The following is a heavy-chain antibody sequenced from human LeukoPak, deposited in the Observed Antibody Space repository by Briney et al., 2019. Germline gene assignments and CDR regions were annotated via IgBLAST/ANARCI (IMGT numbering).Heavy chain of an antibody. V-gene: IGHV4-59*01. CDR3: ARWRVSDFDY. D-gene: IGHD3-10*01. Sequence: PSETPSLTCTVSGGSISSYYWSWIRQPPGTGLEWIGYIYYSGSTNYNPSLKSRVTISVDTFKNQFSLKLSSVTAADTAVYYCARWRVSDFDYWGQGTLVTVSS. J-gene: IGHJ4*02. CDR1: GGSISSYY. CDR2: IYYSGST.